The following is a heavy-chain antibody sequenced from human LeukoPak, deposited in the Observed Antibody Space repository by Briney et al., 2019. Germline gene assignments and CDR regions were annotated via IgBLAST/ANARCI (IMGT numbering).Heavy chain of an antibody. CDR3: ARAMIVVVVTSNAFDI. J-gene: IGHJ3*02. D-gene: IGHD3-22*01. CDR2: IYHSGST. Sequence: PSETLSLTCAVSGYSISSGYYWGWIRQPPGKGLEWIGSIYHSGSTYYNPSLKSRVTISVDTSKNQFSLKLSSVTAADTAVYCCARAMIVVVVTSNAFDIWGQGTMVTVSS. CDR1: GYSISSGYY. V-gene: IGHV4-38-2*01.